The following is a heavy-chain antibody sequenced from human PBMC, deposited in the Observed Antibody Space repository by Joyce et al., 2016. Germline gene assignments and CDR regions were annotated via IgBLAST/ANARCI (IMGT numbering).Heavy chain of an antibody. Sequence: EVQLVQSGAEVKKPGESLRISCKGSGYRFTNYWIRRGRQMPGKGLGWMGRMDPADSYADYSPSLRGHVTISADKSISTAYLQWSSLKTSDTAMYYCASDYYGESDYWGQGTLVTVSS. J-gene: IGHJ4*02. CDR3: ASDYYGESDY. CDR1: GYRFTNYW. CDR2: MDPADSYA. V-gene: IGHV5-10-1*03. D-gene: IGHD1-26*01.